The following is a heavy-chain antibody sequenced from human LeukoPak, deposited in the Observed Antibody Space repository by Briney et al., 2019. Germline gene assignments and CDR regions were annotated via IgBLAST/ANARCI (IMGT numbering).Heavy chain of an antibody. D-gene: IGHD2-2*01. J-gene: IGHJ2*01. CDR2: IYYSGST. CDR3: AREIVCSSTSCLSYWYFDL. V-gene: IGHV4-39*07. CDR1: GGSISSSSYY. Sequence: SETLSLTCTVSGGSISSSSYYWGWIRQPPGKGLEWIGSIYYSGSTYYNPSLKSRVTISVDTSKNQFSLKLSSVTAADTAVYYRAREIVCSSTSCLSYWYFDLWGRGTLVTVSS.